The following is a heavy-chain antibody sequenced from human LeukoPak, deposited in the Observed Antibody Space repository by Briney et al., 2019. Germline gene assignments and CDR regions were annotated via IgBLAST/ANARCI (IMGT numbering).Heavy chain of an antibody. CDR1: GFTVSSNY. D-gene: IGHD3-9*01. V-gene: IGHV3-53*01. Sequence: GGSLRLSCAASGFTVSSNYMSWVRQAPGKGLEWVSILYSGGSTYYADSVKGRFTISRDNSKNTLYLQMNSLRAEDTAVYYCASEHLTGYYTPYWGQGTLVTVSS. J-gene: IGHJ4*02. CDR2: LYSGGST. CDR3: ASEHLTGYYTPY.